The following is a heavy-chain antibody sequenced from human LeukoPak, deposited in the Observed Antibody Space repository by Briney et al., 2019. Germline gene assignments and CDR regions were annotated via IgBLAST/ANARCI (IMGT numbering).Heavy chain of an antibody. D-gene: IGHD3-10*01. CDR3: ARVGDAYYGSGSYFGVWYFDL. CDR2: IYHSGST. CDR1: GYSISSGYY. J-gene: IGHJ2*01. V-gene: IGHV4-38-2*01. Sequence: SETLSLTCAVSGYSISSGYYWGWIRQPPGKGLEWIGSIYHSGSTYYNPSLKSRVTISVDTSKNQFSLKLSSVTAADTAVYYCARVGDAYYGSGSYFGVWYFDLWGRGTLVTVSS.